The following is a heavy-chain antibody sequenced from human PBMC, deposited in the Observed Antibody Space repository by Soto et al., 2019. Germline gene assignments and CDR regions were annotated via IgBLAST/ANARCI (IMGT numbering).Heavy chain of an antibody. V-gene: IGHV1-46*01. CDR1: GYSFFSYY. Sequence: ASVKVSCKASGYSFFSYYIHWVRQAPGQGLEWMGRFLASGGNTDYAQRFRGRVSMTRDTSTTNTVSLELTSLTSDDTAVYYCASGGATIFGVIDSWGQGTRVTVSS. J-gene: IGHJ4*02. CDR2: FLASGGNT. CDR3: ASGGATIFGVIDS. D-gene: IGHD3-3*02.